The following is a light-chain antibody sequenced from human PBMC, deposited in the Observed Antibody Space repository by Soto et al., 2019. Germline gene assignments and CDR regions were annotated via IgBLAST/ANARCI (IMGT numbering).Light chain of an antibody. CDR2: SNS. J-gene: IGLJ3*02. CDR3: ACWEDSLNGGV. V-gene: IGLV1-44*01. CDR1: SANLGTNT. Sequence: QSVLTQPPSASGTPGQWVTISCSGSSANLGTNTVNSYQQDPETAPKLLMHSNSQRASGVPDRFSGSRSGTSASLAISWLQSEDEADYSCACWEDSLNGGVFGGGTKLTVL.